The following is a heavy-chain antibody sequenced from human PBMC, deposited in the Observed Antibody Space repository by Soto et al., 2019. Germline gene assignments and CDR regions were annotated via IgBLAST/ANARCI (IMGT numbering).Heavy chain of an antibody. CDR2: IYYGGST. CDR3: ARVYDIPSWFDP. CDR1: GGPISSGVYY. Sequence: QVQLQESGPGLVKPSQTLSLTCTVSGGPISSGVYYWSWIRQFPGRGLEWIGYIYYGGSTYYNPSLKSRAAISVDTSKNQFSLKLSSVTAADTAVYYCARVYDIPSWFDPWGQGTLVTVSS. D-gene: IGHD3-9*01. V-gene: IGHV4-31*03. J-gene: IGHJ5*02.